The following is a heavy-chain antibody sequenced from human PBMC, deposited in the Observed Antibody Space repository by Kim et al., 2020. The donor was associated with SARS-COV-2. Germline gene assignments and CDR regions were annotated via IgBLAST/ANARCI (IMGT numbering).Heavy chain of an antibody. CDR3: ARDPGDYGDYVGFDY. CDR1: GGSISSSSYY. V-gene: IGHV4-39*07. J-gene: IGHJ4*02. CDR2: IYYSGST. Sequence: SETLSLTCTVSGGSISSSSYYWGWIRQPPGKGLEWIGSIYYSGSTYYNPSLKSRVTISVDTSKNQFSLKLSSVTAADTAVYYCARDPGDYGDYVGFDYWGQGTLVTVSS. D-gene: IGHD4-17*01.